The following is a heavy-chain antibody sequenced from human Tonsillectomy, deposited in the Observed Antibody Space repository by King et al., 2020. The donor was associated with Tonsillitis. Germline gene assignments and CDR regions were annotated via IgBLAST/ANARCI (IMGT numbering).Heavy chain of an antibody. Sequence: DVQLVESGGGLVQPGGSLRLSCAASGFTFSSYAMSWVRQAPGKELEWVSAISGSGGSTYYADSVKGRFTISRDNSKNTLYLQMNSLRAEDTAVYYCAKDVRVGGYYGSGSYADYWGQGTLVTVSS. J-gene: IGHJ4*02. CDR3: AKDVRVGGYYGSGSYADY. CDR1: GFTFSSYA. V-gene: IGHV3-23*04. CDR2: ISGSGGST. D-gene: IGHD3-10*01.